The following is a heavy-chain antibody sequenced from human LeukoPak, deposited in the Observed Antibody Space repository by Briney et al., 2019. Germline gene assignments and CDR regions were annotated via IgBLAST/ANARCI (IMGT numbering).Heavy chain of an antibody. D-gene: IGHD5-18*01. CDR1: GASISAGGHS. Sequence: SETLSLTCAVSGASISAGGHSWTWVRQPPGKDLEWIAYMFHSGTTFYNPSLKSRVTISMDTSQNQFSLKLTSVTAADTAVYYCARGRYGQTFDSWGQGTLVTVSS. V-gene: IGHV4-30-2*01. CDR2: MFHSGTT. CDR3: ARGRYGQTFDS. J-gene: IGHJ4*02.